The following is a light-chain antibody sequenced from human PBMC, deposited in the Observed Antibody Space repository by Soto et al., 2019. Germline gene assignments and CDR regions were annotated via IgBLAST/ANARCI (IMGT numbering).Light chain of an antibody. CDR2: GAS. J-gene: IGKJ1*01. CDR1: QSVSSSY. Sequence: VLTQSPGSLSLSPGEGATLSCWASQSVSSSYLAWYQQKPGQAPRLLIYGASARATGIPDRFSGSGSGTDFTLTISRLEPEDFAVYYCQQYGSSPRTFGQGTKV. V-gene: IGKV3-20*01. CDR3: QQYGSSPRT.